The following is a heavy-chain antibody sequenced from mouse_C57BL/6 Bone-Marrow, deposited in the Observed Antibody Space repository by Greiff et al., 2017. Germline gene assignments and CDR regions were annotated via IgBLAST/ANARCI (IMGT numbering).Heavy chain of an antibody. CDR3: AREAYYGSSRYYAMDY. Sequence: EVQLVESGGDLVKPGGSLKLSCAASGFTFSSYGMSWVRQTPDKRLEWVATISSGGSYTYYPASVKGRFTISRDNAKNTLYLQMSSLKSEDTAMYYCAREAYYGSSRYYAMDYWGQGTSVTVSS. V-gene: IGHV5-6*01. CDR2: ISSGGSYT. CDR1: GFTFSSYG. J-gene: IGHJ4*01. D-gene: IGHD1-1*01.